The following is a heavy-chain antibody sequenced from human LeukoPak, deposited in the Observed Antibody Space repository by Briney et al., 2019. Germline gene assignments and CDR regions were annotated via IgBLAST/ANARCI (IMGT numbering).Heavy chain of an antibody. CDR1: GFTFSDVW. V-gene: IGHV3-15*01. D-gene: IGHD5-12*01. CDR3: TTATELIVATIPDN. Sequence: GGSLTLSCAASGFTFSDVWMTWVRQAPGRGLEWVGRIKTKTDGATTDYAAPVKGRFTILRDDSVNMLYLQMTSLRTEDTALYYCTTATELIVATIPDNWGQGTLVTVSS. CDR2: IKTKTDGATT. J-gene: IGHJ4*02.